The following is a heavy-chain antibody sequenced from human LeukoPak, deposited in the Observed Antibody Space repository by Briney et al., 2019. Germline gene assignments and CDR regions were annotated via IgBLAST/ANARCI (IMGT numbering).Heavy chain of an antibody. CDR2: IYHSGST. J-gene: IGHJ4*02. CDR1: GYSISSGYY. CDR3: ARRRKWLQPRSTPFDY. D-gene: IGHD5-24*01. V-gene: IGHV4-38-2*02. Sequence: SETLSLTCTVSGYSISSGYYWGWIRQPPGKGLEWIGSIYHSGSTYYNPSLKSRVTISVDTSKNQFSLKLSSVTAADTAVYYCARRRKWLQPRSTPFDYWGQRTLVTVSS.